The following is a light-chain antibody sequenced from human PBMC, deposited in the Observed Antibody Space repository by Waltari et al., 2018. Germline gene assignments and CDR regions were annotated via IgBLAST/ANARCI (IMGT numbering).Light chain of an antibody. J-gene: IGKJ4*01. Sequence: EIVMTQSPATLSVSPGERATLSCRASQSVSSNLAWYQQKPGQAPRLLIYGVSTRATGIPARFSGIGSGTEFTLTISSMQSEDFAVYYCQQYNNWPPGTFGGGTKVEIK. CDR1: QSVSSN. V-gene: IGKV3-15*01. CDR3: QQYNNWPPGT. CDR2: GVS.